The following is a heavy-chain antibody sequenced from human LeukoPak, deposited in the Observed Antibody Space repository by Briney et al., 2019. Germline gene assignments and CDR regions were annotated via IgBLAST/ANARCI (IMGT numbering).Heavy chain of an antibody. Sequence: SEPLSLTCAVYGGSLSGYYWSWFRQPPGKGLEWIGEINHSGSTNYNPSLKSRVTISVDTSKNQFSMKLSSVTAADTAVYYCARDRLLYYYGSGSYPDAFDIWGQGTMVTVSS. D-gene: IGHD3-10*01. CDR2: INHSGST. V-gene: IGHV4-34*01. J-gene: IGHJ3*02. CDR1: GGSLSGYY. CDR3: ARDRLLYYYGSGSYPDAFDI.